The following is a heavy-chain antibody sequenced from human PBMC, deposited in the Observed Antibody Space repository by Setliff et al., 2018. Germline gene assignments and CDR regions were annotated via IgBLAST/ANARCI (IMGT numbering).Heavy chain of an antibody. Sequence: PGESLKISCQGSGYTFARHWIAWVRQVPGKGLEWMAIIYPGDSETRYNPSFQGQVTISADKSINTAYLQWSSLKASDTAIYYCTRHEDRNKCPSSSCYRENDAFDVWGQGAMVTVSS. V-gene: IGHV5-51*01. J-gene: IGHJ3*01. CDR3: TRHEDRNKCPSSSCYRENDAFDV. CDR1: GYTFARHW. CDR2: IYPGDSET. D-gene: IGHD2-2*01.